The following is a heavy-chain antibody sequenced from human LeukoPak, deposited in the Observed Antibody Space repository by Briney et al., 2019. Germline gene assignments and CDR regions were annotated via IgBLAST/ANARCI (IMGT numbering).Heavy chain of an antibody. CDR1: GFTFDDYA. V-gene: IGHV3-9*01. D-gene: IGHD3-3*01. J-gene: IGHJ3*02. CDR3: AKDYDFWSGQLRLGGAFDI. Sequence: GGSLRLSCAASGFTFDDYAMHWVRQAPGKGLEWVSGISWNSGSIGYADSVKGRFTISRDNAKNSLYLQMNSLRAEDTALYYRAKDYDFWSGQLRLGGAFDIWGQGTMVTVSS. CDR2: ISWNSGSI.